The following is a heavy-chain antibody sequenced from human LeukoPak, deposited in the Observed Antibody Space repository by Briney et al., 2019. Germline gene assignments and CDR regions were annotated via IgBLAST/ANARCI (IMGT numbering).Heavy chain of an antibody. CDR1: GFTFTSSA. V-gene: IGHV1-58*02. J-gene: IGHJ3*02. CDR2: IVVGSGNT. CDR3: AAEIYCGGDCYSSDAFDI. Sequence: SVRVSCKASGFTFTSSAMQWLRQARGQRLEWIGWIVVGSGNTNYAQKFQERVTITRDMSTSTAYMELSSLRSEDTAVYYCAAEIYCGGDCYSSDAFDIWGQGTMVTVSS. D-gene: IGHD2-21*02.